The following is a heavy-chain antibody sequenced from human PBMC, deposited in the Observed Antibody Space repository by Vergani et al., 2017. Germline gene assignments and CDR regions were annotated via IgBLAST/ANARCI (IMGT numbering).Heavy chain of an antibody. CDR3: ARDHSSSFSWFDP. CDR2: INPNSGNT. Sequence: QVQLVQSGAEVKKPGASVKVSCKASGYTFTGYYMHWVRQAPGQGLEWMGWINPNSGNTNYAQKLQGRVTMTTDTSTSTAYMELRSLRSDDTAVYYCARDHSSSFSWFDPWGQGTLVTVSS. V-gene: IGHV1-2*02. CDR1: GYTFTGYY. D-gene: IGHD6-13*01. J-gene: IGHJ5*02.